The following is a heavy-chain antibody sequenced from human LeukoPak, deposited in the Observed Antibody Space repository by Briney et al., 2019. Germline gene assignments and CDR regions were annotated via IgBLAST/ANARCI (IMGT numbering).Heavy chain of an antibody. J-gene: IGHJ4*02. CDR3: AKDLEMATLTNYYFDY. CDR1: GGSISSSS. V-gene: IGHV3-21*04. CDR2: ISSSSSYI. D-gene: IGHD5-24*01. Sequence: ETLSLTCTVSGGSISSSSYYWGWIRQPPGKGLEWVSSISSSSSYIYYADSVKGRFTISRDNAKNSLYLQMSSLRAEDTAVYSCAKDLEMATLTNYYFDYWGQGTLVTVSS.